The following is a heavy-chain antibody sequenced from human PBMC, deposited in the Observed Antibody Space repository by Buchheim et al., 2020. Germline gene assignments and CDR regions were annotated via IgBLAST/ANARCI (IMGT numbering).Heavy chain of an antibody. CDR1: GGSISSGGYY. CDR3: ARVGGVYSSSLPIVDYYYYYMDV. CDR2: IYYSGST. D-gene: IGHD6-6*01. Sequence: QVQLQESGPGLVKPSQTLSLPCTVSGGSISSGGYYWSWIRQHPGKGLEWIGYIYYSGSTYYNPSLKSRVTISVDTSKNQFSLKLSSVTAADTAVYYCARVGGVYSSSLPIVDYYYYYMDVWGKGTT. V-gene: IGHV4-31*03. J-gene: IGHJ6*03.